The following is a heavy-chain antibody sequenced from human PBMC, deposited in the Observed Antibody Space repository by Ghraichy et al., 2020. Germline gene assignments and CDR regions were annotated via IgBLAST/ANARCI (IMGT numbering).Heavy chain of an antibody. CDR2: IIPIFGTA. D-gene: IGHD3-3*01. V-gene: IGHV1-69*13. J-gene: IGHJ6*02. CDR1: GGTFSSYA. Sequence: SVKVSCKASGGTFSSYAISWVRQAPGQGLEWMGGIIPIFGTANYAQKFQGRVTITADESTSTAYMELSSLRSEDTAVYYCARGTAENITIFGVVIKANYYYYGMDVWGQGTTVTVSS. CDR3: ARGTAENITIFGVVIKANYYYYGMDV.